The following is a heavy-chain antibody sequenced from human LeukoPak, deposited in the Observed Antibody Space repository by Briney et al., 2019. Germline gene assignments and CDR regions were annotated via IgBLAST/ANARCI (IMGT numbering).Heavy chain of an antibody. D-gene: IGHD3-10*02. CDR2: ISGSGGRT. J-gene: IGHJ6*04. CDR1: GFTFSSYA. V-gene: IGHV3-23*01. Sequence: PGGSLRLSCAASGFTFSSYAMSWVRQAPGKGLEWVSAISGSGGRTNYADSVKGRFTIARDNSKNTLYLQMNSLRAEDTAVYYCAELGITMIGGVWGKGTTVTISS. CDR3: AELGITMIGGV.